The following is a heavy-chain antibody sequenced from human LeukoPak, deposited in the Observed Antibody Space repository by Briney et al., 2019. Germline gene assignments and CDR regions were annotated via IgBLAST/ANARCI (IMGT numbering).Heavy chain of an antibody. CDR3: ARGGRDGYNWYYFDY. J-gene: IGHJ4*02. CDR1: GFTFSSYA. CDR2: IYSGGST. D-gene: IGHD5-24*01. V-gene: IGHV3-66*01. Sequence: PGGSLRLSCAASGFTFSSYAMRWVRQAPGKGPEWVSVIYSGGSTYYADSVKGRFTISRDNSKNTLYLQMNSLRAEDTAVYYCARGGRDGYNWYYFDYWGQGTLVTVSS.